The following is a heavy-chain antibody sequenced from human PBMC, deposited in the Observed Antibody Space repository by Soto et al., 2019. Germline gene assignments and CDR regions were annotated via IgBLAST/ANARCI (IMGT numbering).Heavy chain of an antibody. Sequence: QVQLVQSGAEVKKPGASVKVSCKASGYTFTSYDINWVRQATGQGLEWMGWMNPNSGNTGFAQKFQGRVTMTRNTSISTAYMELSSLRSEDTAVYYCARVGTYYDFWSGYYTPYYYGMDVWGQGTTVTVSS. J-gene: IGHJ6*02. CDR1: GYTFTSYD. V-gene: IGHV1-8*01. D-gene: IGHD3-3*01. CDR3: ARVGTYYDFWSGYYTPYYYGMDV. CDR2: MNPNSGNT.